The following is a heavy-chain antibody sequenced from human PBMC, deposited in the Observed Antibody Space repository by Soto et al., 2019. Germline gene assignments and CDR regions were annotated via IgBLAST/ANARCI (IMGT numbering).Heavy chain of an antibody. D-gene: IGHD2-15*01. CDR2: IIPIVGTA. CDR1: GGTFSSYA. Sequence: QVQLVQSGAEVKKPGSSVKVSCKASGGTFSSYAISWVRQAPGQGLEWRGGIIPIVGTANYAQKFQGRVTITADESTSTAYMELSSLRSEDTAVYYCARGCSGGSCSPEDYWGQGSLVTVAS. CDR3: ARGCSGGSCSPEDY. V-gene: IGHV1-69*01. J-gene: IGHJ4*02.